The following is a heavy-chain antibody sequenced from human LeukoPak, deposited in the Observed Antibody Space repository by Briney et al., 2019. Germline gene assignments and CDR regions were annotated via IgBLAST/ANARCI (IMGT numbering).Heavy chain of an antibody. D-gene: IGHD1-20*01. CDR1: GFTFSSYW. V-gene: IGHV3-7*01. CDR2: IKKDGSDK. CDR3: VPLNWNPPGDFDR. J-gene: IGHJ4*02. Sequence: GGSLRLSCAASGFTFSSYWMNWVRQAPGKGLEWVANIKKDGSDKNYLGSVKGRFTISRDNAKNSLYLQMNSLRAEDTAVYYCVPLNWNPPGDFDRWGQGTLVTVSS.